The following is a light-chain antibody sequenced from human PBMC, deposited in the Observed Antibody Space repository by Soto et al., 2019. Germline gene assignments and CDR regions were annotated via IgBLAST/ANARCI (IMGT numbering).Light chain of an antibody. V-gene: IGKV3-20*01. J-gene: IGKJ4*01. CDR2: GAS. CDR1: QSVRSNF. Sequence: EIVLTQSPGTLSLSPGERATLSCRASQSVRSNFLAWYQQKPGQAPRLLIYGASSRATGIPDRFSGSGSGTDFTLTISRLEPEDFAVYHCQQYGSSVTFGGGPKVEIK. CDR3: QQYGSSVT.